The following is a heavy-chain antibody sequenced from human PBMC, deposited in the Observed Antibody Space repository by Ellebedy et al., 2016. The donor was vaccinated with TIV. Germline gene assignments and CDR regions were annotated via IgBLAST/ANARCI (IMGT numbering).Heavy chain of an antibody. J-gene: IGHJ6*02. Sequence: AASVKVSCKASGYTFTSYPIHWMRQAPGQSLEWMGWINGGNGNTKYSQKFQDRVTITRDTSASTAYMELSSLRPVDTAVFYCARKGYVMDVWGQGTTVTVSS. CDR3: ARKGYVMDV. V-gene: IGHV1-3*01. CDR1: GYTFTSYP. CDR2: INGGNGNT.